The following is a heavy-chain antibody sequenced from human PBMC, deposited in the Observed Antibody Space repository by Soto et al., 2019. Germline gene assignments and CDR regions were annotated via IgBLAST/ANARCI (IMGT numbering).Heavy chain of an antibody. Sequence: TSETLSLTCTVSGGSISSYYWSWIRQPPGKGLEWIGYIYYSGSTNYNPSLKSRVTISVDTSKNQFSLKLSSVTAADTAVYYCAREENYGDYLNWFDPWGQGTLVTVSS. CDR3: AREENYGDYLNWFDP. CDR1: GGSISSYY. J-gene: IGHJ5*02. V-gene: IGHV4-59*12. D-gene: IGHD4-17*01. CDR2: IYYSGST.